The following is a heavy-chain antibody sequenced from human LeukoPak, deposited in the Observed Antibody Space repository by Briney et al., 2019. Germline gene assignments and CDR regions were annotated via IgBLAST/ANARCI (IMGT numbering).Heavy chain of an antibody. CDR3: ARDPLEYCSGGSCYVEYFDY. D-gene: IGHD2-15*01. CDR1: GFTFSSYG. Sequence: PGGSLRLSCAASGFTFSSYGVHWVRQAPGKGLEWVAVIWYDGSNKYYADSVKGRFTISRDNSKNTLYLQMNSLRAEDTAVYYCARDPLEYCSGGSCYVEYFDYWGQGTLVTVSS. V-gene: IGHV3-33*01. CDR2: IWYDGSNK. J-gene: IGHJ4*02.